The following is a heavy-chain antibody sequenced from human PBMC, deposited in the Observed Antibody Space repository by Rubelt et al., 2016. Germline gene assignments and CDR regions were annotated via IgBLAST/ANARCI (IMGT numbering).Heavy chain of an antibody. CDR2: IIPILGIA. Sequence: KTGGSSVKVSCKASGGTFSSYAISWVRQAPGQGLEWMGRIIPILGIANYAQKFQGRVTITADKSTSTAYMELSRLRSDDTAVYYCARVRQGRGSSGSPPPHSMDVWGQGTTVTVSS. V-gene: IGHV1-69*04. D-gene: IGHD6-6*01. J-gene: IGHJ6*02. CDR1: GGTFSSYA. CDR3: ARVRQGRGSSGSPPPHSMDV.